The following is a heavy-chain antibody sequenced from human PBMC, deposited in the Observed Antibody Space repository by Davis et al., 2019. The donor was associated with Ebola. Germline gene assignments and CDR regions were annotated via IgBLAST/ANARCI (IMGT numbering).Heavy chain of an antibody. J-gene: IGHJ6*04. CDR2: INPSGGST. CDR3: ARDRREIGGMDV. CDR1: GYTFTSYD. D-gene: IGHD5-24*01. V-gene: IGHV1-46*01. Sequence: ASVKVSCKASGYTFTSYDINWVRQAPGQGLEWMGIINPSGGSTSYAQKFQGRVTITADESTSTAYMELSSLRSEDTAVYYCARDRREIGGMDVWGKGTTVTVSS.